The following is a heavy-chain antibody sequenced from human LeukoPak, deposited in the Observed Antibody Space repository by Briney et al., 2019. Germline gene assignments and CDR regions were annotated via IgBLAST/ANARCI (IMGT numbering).Heavy chain of an antibody. D-gene: IGHD4-17*01. CDR3: TRMTTGHDY. J-gene: IGHJ4*02. CDR2: INHSGYT. Sequence: PSETLSLTCVVSGVSFDDYYWSWVRQTPGKGLEWLGEINHSGYTNDSPSLKSRVTLSIDTSNKQFSLTLRSVTVADAGIYYCTRMTTGHDYWGQGTLVTVSS. V-gene: IGHV4-34*01. CDR1: GVSFDDYY.